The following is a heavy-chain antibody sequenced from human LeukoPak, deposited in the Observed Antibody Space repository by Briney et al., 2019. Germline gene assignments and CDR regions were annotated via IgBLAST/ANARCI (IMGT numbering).Heavy chain of an antibody. V-gene: IGHV3-33*01. CDR1: GLSFSSHG. CDR2: IWYDGTNE. J-gene: IGHJ4*01. D-gene: IGHD3-22*01. Sequence: GGSLRLSCAASGLSFSSHGMHWVRQAPGKGLEWVAVIWYDGTNENYSDSLRGRFTISRDNSKNTLYLQMNSLRAEDTAVYYCAGARNNYDVRGFSPHDYWSQVTLVTVVS. CDR3: AGARNNYDVRGFSPHDY.